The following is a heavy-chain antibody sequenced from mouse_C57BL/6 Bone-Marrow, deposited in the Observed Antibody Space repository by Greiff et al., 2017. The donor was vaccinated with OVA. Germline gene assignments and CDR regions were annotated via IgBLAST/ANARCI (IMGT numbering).Heavy chain of an antibody. CDR3: AIETVVAMDFDY. J-gene: IGHJ2*01. Sequence: QVQLKQPGAELVKPGASVKVSCKASGYTFTSYWMHWVKQRPGQGLEWIGRIHPSDSDTNYNQKFKGKATLTVDKSSSTAYMQLSSLTSEDSAVYYCAIETVVAMDFDYWGQGTTLTVSS. V-gene: IGHV1-74*01. D-gene: IGHD1-1*01. CDR2: IHPSDSDT. CDR1: GYTFTSYW.